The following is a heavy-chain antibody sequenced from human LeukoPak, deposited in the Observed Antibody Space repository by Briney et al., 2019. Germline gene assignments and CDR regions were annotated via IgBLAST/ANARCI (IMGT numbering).Heavy chain of an antibody. J-gene: IGHJ4*02. CDR3: ARPATGYCSSAGCHWDS. D-gene: IGHD2-2*01. V-gene: IGHV3-21*01. CDR1: GFTFSTHS. CDR2: ISASSNFI. Sequence: GGSLRLSCAASGFTFSTHSMYWVRQAPGKGLEWVSSISASSNFIHYAESVRGRFTTSRDNAKNSLYLQMNSLGAQDTAVYYCARPATGYCSSAGCHWDSWGQGTLVTVSS.